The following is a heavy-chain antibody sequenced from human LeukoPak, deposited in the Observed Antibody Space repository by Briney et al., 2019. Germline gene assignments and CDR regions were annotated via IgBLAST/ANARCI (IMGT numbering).Heavy chain of an antibody. D-gene: IGHD4-23*01. J-gene: IGHJ2*01. CDR2: ISGSGGST. CDR3: AKDGEDYGGNSEVGWYFDL. Sequence: PGGSLRLSCAASGFTFSSYAMSWVRQAPGKGLEWVSAISGSGGSTYYADSVKGRFTISRDNSKNTLYLQMNSLRAEDTAVYYCAKDGEDYGGNSEVGWYFDLWGRGTLVTVSS. CDR1: GFTFSSYA. V-gene: IGHV3-23*01.